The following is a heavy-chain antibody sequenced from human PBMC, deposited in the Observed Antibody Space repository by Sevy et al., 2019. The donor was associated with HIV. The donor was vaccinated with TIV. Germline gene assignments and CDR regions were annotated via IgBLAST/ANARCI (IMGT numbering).Heavy chain of an antibody. D-gene: IGHD3-22*01. Sequence: GSLRLSCAASGFTFSSYWMSWVRQAPGKGLEWVANIKQDGSEKYYVDSVKGRFTISRDNAKNSLYLQMNSLRAEDTAVYYCAREENYYSYYFDYWGQGTLVTVSS. CDR3: AREENYYSYYFDY. V-gene: IGHV3-7*01. CDR2: IKQDGSEK. J-gene: IGHJ4*02. CDR1: GFTFSSYW.